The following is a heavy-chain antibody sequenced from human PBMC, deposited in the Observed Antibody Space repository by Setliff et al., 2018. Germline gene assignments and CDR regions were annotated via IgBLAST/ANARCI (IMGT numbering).Heavy chain of an antibody. J-gene: IGHJ5*02. CDR1: GFTFSNYA. Sequence: PGGSLRLSCAASGFTFSNYAMGWVRQAPGKGLEWVSAISGSGGSTYYADSVKGRFTISRDNSKNTLYLQMNSLRAEDTAVYYCAKSWVVPAAITFSGFDPWGQGTLVTVSS. V-gene: IGHV3-23*01. CDR2: ISGSGGST. CDR3: AKSWVVPAAITFSGFDP. D-gene: IGHD2-2*01.